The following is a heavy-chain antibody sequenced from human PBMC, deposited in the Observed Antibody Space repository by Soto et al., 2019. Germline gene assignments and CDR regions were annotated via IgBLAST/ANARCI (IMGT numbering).Heavy chain of an antibody. J-gene: IGHJ4*02. CDR1: GFPFSTYL. D-gene: IGHD6-19*01. CDR3: ARGQSSGRGGFGE. CDR2: ISSSGGNI. Sequence: GGSPSLSCASPGFPFSTYLVNLVRQDTGKGLEWVSFISSSGGNIYYADSVRGRFTISRDNAKNTLYLQMNSLRAEDTAVYYCARGQSSGRGGFGEWGQGALVTVSS. V-gene: IGHV3-21*01.